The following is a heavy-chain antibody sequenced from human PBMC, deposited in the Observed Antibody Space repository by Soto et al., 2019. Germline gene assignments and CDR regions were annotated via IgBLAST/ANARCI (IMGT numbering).Heavy chain of an antibody. J-gene: IGHJ4*02. CDR2: IIPIFGTA. CDR3: ARDSPYDSSGYVPSFDY. V-gene: IGHV1-69*01. D-gene: IGHD3-22*01. Sequence: QVQLVQSGAEVKKPGSSVKVSCKASGGTFSSYAIRWVRQAPGQGLEWMGGIIPIFGTANYAQKFQGRVTITADESTSTAYMELSSLRSEDTAVYYCARDSPYDSSGYVPSFDYWGQGTLVTVSS. CDR1: GGTFSSYA.